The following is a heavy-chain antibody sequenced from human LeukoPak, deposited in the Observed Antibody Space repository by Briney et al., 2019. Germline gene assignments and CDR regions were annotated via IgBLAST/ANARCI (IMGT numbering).Heavy chain of an antibody. CDR2: INHSGST. CDR1: GGSFSGYY. D-gene: IGHD6-19*01. J-gene: IGHJ4*02. V-gene: IGHV4-34*01. Sequence: PSETLSLTCAVYGGSFSGYYWSWIRQPPGKGLEWIGEINHSGSTNYNPSLKSRVTISVDTSKNQFSLKLSSVTAADTAVYYCARDGYSSGSFDYWGQGTLVTVSS. CDR3: ARDGYSSGSFDY.